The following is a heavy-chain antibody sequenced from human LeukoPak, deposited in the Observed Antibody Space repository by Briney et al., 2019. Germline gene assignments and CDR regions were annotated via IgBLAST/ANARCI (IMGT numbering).Heavy chain of an antibody. J-gene: IGHJ6*02. Sequence: GEALQISCKGSGYGFTSYWIGWVRQMPGKGREWMGIIYPGDSDTRYSPSFQGQVTISADKSISTAYLQWSSLKASDTAMYYCASKDYYGMDVWGQGTTVTVSS. CDR3: ASKDYYGMDV. CDR2: IYPGDSDT. CDR1: GYGFTSYW. V-gene: IGHV5-51*01.